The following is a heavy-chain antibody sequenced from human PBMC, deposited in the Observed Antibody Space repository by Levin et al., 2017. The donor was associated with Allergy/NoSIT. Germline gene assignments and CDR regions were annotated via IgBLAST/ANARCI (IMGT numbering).Heavy chain of an antibody. D-gene: IGHD6-19*01. CDR2: ISSGGVTK. V-gene: IGHV3-48*02. CDR3: ARVRDSYGSGWYGDY. J-gene: IGHJ4*02. Sequence: GGSLRLSCVASGFIVTTYSMNWVRQAPGKGLEWISYISSGGVTKQYADSVKGRFTISRDNAKNSLYLQMNSLRDEDTAVYYCARVRDSYGSGWYGDYWGQGTLVTVSS. CDR1: GFIVTTYS.